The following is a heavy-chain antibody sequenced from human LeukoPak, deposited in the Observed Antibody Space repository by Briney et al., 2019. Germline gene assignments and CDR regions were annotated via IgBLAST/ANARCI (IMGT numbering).Heavy chain of an antibody. CDR2: INPNSGGT. CDR1: GYTFTGYY. V-gene: IGHV1-2*02. J-gene: IGHJ4*02. D-gene: IGHD5-12*01. CDR3: ARDKPYSGYETDY. Sequence: ASVKVSCKASGYTFTGYYMHWVRQAPGQGLEWMGWINPNSGGTNYAQKFQGRVTMTRDTSTSTAYMELSRLRSDDTAVYYCARDKPYSGYETDYWGQGTLVTVSS.